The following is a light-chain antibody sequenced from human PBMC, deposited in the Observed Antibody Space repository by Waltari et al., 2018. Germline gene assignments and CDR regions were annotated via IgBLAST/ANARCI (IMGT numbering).Light chain of an antibody. V-gene: IGKV3-15*01. CDR3: QQSDSLPLT. CDR2: AAS. CDR1: QSISRN. Sequence: EIVMTQSPATLSVSPGDGATLSCRASQSISRNLAWYQQRPGQSPRLLIYAASTRATGVPGRFSGSGSGTEFTLSISTLQSEDFATYYCQQSDSLPLTFGGGTKVEIK. J-gene: IGKJ4*01.